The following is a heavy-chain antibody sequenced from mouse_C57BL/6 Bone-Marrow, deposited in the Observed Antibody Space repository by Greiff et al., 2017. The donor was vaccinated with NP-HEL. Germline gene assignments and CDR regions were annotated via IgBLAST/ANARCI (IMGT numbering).Heavy chain of an antibody. Sequence: EVQLQQSGAELVRPGASVKLSCTASGFNIKDDYMHWVKQRPEQGLEWIGWIDPENGDTEYASKFQGKATITADTSSNTAYLQLSSLTSEDTAVYYCTTPYDYDGYFDVWGTGTTVTVSS. CDR1: GFNIKDDY. CDR3: TTPYDYDGYFDV. D-gene: IGHD2-4*01. J-gene: IGHJ1*03. V-gene: IGHV14-4*01. CDR2: IDPENGDT.